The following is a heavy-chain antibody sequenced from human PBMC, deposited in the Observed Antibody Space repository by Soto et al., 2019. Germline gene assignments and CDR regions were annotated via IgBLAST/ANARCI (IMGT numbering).Heavy chain of an antibody. J-gene: IGHJ5*02. V-gene: IGHV1-18*01. D-gene: IGHD5-18*01. CDR3: ARDGRGTAMGFTAAEWFDP. Sequence: QVQLVQSGAEVKKPGASVKVSCKASGYTFTSYGISWVRQAPGQGLEWMGWISPYNGNTNYAQMLQGRVTMTTDTSTNTTYMELRILRSDDTVVYYCARDGRGTAMGFTAAEWFDPWGQGTLVTVSS. CDR2: ISPYNGNT. CDR1: GYTFTSYG.